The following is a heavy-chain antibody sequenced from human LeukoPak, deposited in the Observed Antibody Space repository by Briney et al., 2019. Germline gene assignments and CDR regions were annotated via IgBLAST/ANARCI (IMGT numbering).Heavy chain of an antibody. D-gene: IGHD2-21*02. V-gene: IGHV1-69*04. J-gene: IGHJ5*02. Sequence: GASVKVSCKASGGTFSSYAISWVRQAPGQGLEWMGRIIPILGIANYAQKFQGRVTITADKSTSTAYMELSSLRSEDTAVYYCASDWPSLVCVTANNWFDPWGQGTLVTVSS. CDR3: ASDWPSLVCVTANNWFDP. CDR2: IIPILGIA. CDR1: GGTFSSYA.